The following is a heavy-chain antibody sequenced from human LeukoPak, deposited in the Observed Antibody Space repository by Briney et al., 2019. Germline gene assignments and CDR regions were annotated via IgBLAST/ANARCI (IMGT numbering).Heavy chain of an antibody. CDR3: AKEMTLYCGGYCYLFDY. Sequence: PGGSLRLSCAASGFTFSRYGMHWVRQAPGKGLEWVAFMRYDGSNKYYADSVKGRFTISRDNSKNTLYLQMNSLRAEDTAVYYCAKEMTLYCGGYCYLFDYWGQEPWSPSPQ. J-gene: IGHJ4*01. V-gene: IGHV3-30*02. CDR2: MRYDGSNK. D-gene: IGHD2-21*01. CDR1: GFTFSRYG.